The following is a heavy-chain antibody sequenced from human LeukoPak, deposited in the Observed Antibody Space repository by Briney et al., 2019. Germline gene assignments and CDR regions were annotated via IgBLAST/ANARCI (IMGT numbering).Heavy chain of an antibody. CDR2: LYCSGST. J-gene: IGHJ6*03. D-gene: IGHD3-10*01. CDR1: GVSLNSYY. V-gene: IGHV4-4*07. CDR3: ASVRDTHYYDYMDV. Sequence: SETLSLTCTVSGVSLNSYYWRWIRQPAGKGLEWVGRLYCSGSTNYNPSLMSRLTMSVATSKNQFSLKLSSVTAADTAVYYCASVRDTHYYDYMDVWGKGTTVTVSS.